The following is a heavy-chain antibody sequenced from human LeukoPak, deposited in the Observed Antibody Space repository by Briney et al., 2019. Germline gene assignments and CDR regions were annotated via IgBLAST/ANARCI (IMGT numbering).Heavy chain of an antibody. V-gene: IGHV3-30*03. Sequence: GGSLRLSCVASGLTVSSRYMTWVRQAPGKGLEWVAVISYDGSNKYYAGSVKGRFTISRDNSKNTLYLQMNSLRAEDTAVYYCARGHSYDFWSGLFYWGQGTLVTVSS. J-gene: IGHJ4*02. CDR1: GLTVSSRY. CDR3: ARGHSYDFWSGLFY. D-gene: IGHD3-3*01. CDR2: ISYDGSNK.